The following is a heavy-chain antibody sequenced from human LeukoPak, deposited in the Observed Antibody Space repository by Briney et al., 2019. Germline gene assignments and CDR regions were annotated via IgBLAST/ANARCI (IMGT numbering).Heavy chain of an antibody. Sequence: GGSLRLSCAASGFTFSSYAMSWVRQAPGKGLEWVSAISGSGGSTYYADSVKGRFTISRDNSKNTLYLQMDSLRAEDTAVYYCAKQARYCSSTSCYRTGQFDYWGQGTLVTVSS. J-gene: IGHJ4*02. CDR3: AKQARYCSSTSCYRTGQFDY. CDR2: ISGSGGST. D-gene: IGHD2-2*01. CDR1: GFTFSSYA. V-gene: IGHV3-23*01.